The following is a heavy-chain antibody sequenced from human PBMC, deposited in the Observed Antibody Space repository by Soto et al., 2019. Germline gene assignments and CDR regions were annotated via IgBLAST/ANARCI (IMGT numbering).Heavy chain of an antibody. J-gene: IGHJ4*02. D-gene: IGHD6-13*01. V-gene: IGHV4-59*08. Sequence: SETLSLTCTVSGGSISSYYSSWIRQPPGKGLEWIGYIYYSGSTNYNPSLKSRVTISVDTSKNQFSLKLSSVTAADTAVYYCARLGIAAAAPFDYWGQGTLVTVSS. CDR1: GGSISSYY. CDR3: ARLGIAAAAPFDY. CDR2: IYYSGST.